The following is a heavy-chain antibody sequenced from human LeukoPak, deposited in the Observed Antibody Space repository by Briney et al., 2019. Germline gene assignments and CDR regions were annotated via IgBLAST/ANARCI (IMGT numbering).Heavy chain of an antibody. Sequence: SETLPLTCAVSGGSLSSNTYYWGWIRQPPGKGLEWIGCIYYSGKTYSNPSLKSRVTISVDTSKNQFSLKLSSVTAADTAVYYCARYDGSGLYYFDYWGQGTLVTVSS. D-gene: IGHD3-10*01. CDR2: IYYSGKT. CDR3: ARYDGSGLYYFDY. CDR1: GGSLSSNTYY. J-gene: IGHJ4*02. V-gene: IGHV4-39*07.